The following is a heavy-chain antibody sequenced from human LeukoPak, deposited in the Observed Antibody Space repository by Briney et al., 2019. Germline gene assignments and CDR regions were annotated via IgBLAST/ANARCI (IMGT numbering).Heavy chain of an antibody. D-gene: IGHD6-13*01. CDR2: ISGSGGST. J-gene: IGHJ4*02. CDR3: ANYGSSWNFDY. Sequence: GGYLRLSCAASGFTFSSYAMSWVRQAPGKGLEWVSAISGSGGSTYYADSVKGRFTISRDNSKNTLYLQMNSLRAEDTAVYYCANYGSSWNFDYWGQGTLVTVSS. CDR1: GFTFSSYA. V-gene: IGHV3-23*01.